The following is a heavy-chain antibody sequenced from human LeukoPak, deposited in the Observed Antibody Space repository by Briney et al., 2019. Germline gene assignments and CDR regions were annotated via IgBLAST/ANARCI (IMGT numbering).Heavy chain of an antibody. J-gene: IGHJ4*02. Sequence: GGSLRLSCAASGFTFSSYAMHWVRQAPGKGLEYVSAISSNGGSTYYANSVKGRFTISRDNSKNTLYLQMGSLRAEDMAVYYCARGRAGGSGSYPGTNFDYWGQGTLVTVSS. D-gene: IGHD3-10*01. CDR2: ISSNGGST. CDR3: ARGRAGGSGSYPGTNFDY. V-gene: IGHV3-64*01. CDR1: GFTFSSYA.